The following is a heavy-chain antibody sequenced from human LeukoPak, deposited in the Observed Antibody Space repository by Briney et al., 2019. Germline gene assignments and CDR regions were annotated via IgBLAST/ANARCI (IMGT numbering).Heavy chain of an antibody. Sequence: SETLSLTCTVSGYSISSGHYWGWIRQPPGKGLEWIGSSYHSGTTYYNPSLKSRVTISVDTSKNQFSLKLSSVTAADTAVYYCARALDYYDSSGYYSYYYYMDVWGKGTTVTVSS. D-gene: IGHD3-22*01. CDR2: SYHSGTT. CDR3: ARALDYYDSSGYYSYYYYMDV. CDR1: GYSISSGHY. V-gene: IGHV4-38-2*02. J-gene: IGHJ6*03.